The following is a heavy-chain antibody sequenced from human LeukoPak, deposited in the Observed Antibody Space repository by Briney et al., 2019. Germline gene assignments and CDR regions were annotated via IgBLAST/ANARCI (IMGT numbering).Heavy chain of an antibody. J-gene: IGHJ5*02. D-gene: IGHD1-26*01. V-gene: IGHV4-61*02. CDR1: GGSISSGSYY. Sequence: SETLSLTCTVSGGSISSGSYYWSWIRQPAGKGLEWIGRIYTSGSTNYNPSLKSRFTISVDTSKNQFSLKLSSVTAADTAVYYCARGYHSSGSYFTNWFDPWGQGTLVTVSS. CDR2: IYTSGST. CDR3: ARGYHSSGSYFTNWFDP.